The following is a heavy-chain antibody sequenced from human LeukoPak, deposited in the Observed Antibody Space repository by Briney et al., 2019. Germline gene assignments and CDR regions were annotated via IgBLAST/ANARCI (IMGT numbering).Heavy chain of an antibody. CDR2: ISYDGSNK. J-gene: IGHJ5*02. V-gene: IGHV3-30-3*01. Sequence: GGSLRLSCAASGFTFSSYAMHWVRQAPGKGLEWVAVISYDGSNKYYADSVKGRFTISRDNSKNTLYLQMNSLRAEDTAVYYCARGRSFWSSGFNWFDPWGQGTLVTVSS. CDR1: GFTFSSYA. CDR3: ARGRSFWSSGFNWFDP. D-gene: IGHD3-3*01.